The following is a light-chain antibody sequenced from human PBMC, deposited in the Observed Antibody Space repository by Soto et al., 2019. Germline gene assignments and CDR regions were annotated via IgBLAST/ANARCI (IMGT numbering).Light chain of an antibody. CDR1: QSVSNSY. V-gene: IGKV3-20*01. CDR2: GPS. CDR3: HQYGGSTWT. Sequence: ETVLTQSPGTLSLSPGDRATLSCRASQSVSNSYLAWYQQKPGQAPRLLIYGPSNRATGIPDRFSGSASGTDFALTIIRLHPQDFAVYFCHQYGGSTWTFGQGTKVQIK. J-gene: IGKJ1*01.